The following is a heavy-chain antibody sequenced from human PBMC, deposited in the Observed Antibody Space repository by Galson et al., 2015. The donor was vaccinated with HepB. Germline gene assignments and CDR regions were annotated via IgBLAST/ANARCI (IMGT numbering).Heavy chain of an antibody. D-gene: IGHD6-6*01. Sequence: SLRLSCAASGFTFSSYWMSWVRQAPGKGLEWVANIKQDGSEKYYVDSVKGRFTISRDNAKNSLYLQMNSLRAEDTAVYYCAREGGIEYSSSSLVTVLLNYYYYYGMDVWGQGTTVTVSS. CDR2: IKQDGSEK. V-gene: IGHV3-7*03. CDR3: AREGGIEYSSSSLVTVLLNYYYYYGMDV. CDR1: GFTFSSYW. J-gene: IGHJ6*02.